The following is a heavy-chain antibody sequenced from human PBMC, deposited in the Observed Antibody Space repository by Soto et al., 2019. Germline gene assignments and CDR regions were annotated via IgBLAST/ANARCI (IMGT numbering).Heavy chain of an antibody. Sequence: QVQLQQWGAGLLKPSETLSLTCAVYGGSFSGYYWSWIRQPPGKGLEWIGEINHSGSTNYNPSLKSRVTISVDTSKNQFSLKLSSVTAADTAVYYCARQWIQLWSGWFDPWGQGTLVTVSS. J-gene: IGHJ5*02. CDR1: GGSFSGYY. D-gene: IGHD5-18*01. CDR2: INHSGST. CDR3: ARQWIQLWSGWFDP. V-gene: IGHV4-34*01.